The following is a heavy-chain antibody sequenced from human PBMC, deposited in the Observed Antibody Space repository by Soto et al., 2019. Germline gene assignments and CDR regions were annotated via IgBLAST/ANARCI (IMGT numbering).Heavy chain of an antibody. CDR1: GYTFTSYD. D-gene: IGHD3-22*01. CDR3: ASCAMIVGGGNVDY. Sequence: GASVKVSCKASGYTFTSYDINWVRQATGQGLEWMGWMNPNSGNTGYAQKFQGRVTMTRNTSISTAYMELSSLRSEDTAVYYCASCAMIVGGGNVDYWGQGTLVSVSS. J-gene: IGHJ4*02. V-gene: IGHV1-8*01. CDR2: MNPNSGNT.